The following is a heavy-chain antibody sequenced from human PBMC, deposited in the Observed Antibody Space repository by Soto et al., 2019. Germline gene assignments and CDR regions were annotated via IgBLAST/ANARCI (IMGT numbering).Heavy chain of an antibody. D-gene: IGHD1-7*01. J-gene: IGHJ4*02. Sequence: PSETLSLTCTVSGGSISSGDYYWSWIRQPPGKGLEWIGYIYYSGSTYYNQSLKSRVTISVDTSKNQFSLKLSSVTAADTAVYYCARAPYWNFSHHFDYWGQGTLVTVSS. CDR1: GGSISSGDYY. V-gene: IGHV4-30-4*01. CDR2: IYYSGST. CDR3: ARAPYWNFSHHFDY.